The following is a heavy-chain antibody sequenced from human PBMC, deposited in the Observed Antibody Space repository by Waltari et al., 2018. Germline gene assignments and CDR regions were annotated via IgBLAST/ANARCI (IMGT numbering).Heavy chain of an antibody. D-gene: IGHD1-26*01. CDR3: AKWEDGPDY. J-gene: IGHJ4*02. CDR1: GFTFSSYA. Sequence: EVQLLESGGGLVQPGGSLRLSCAASGFTFSSYAMSWVRQAPGKGLEWVSVIYSGGSTYYADSVKGRFTISRDNSKNTLYLQMNSLRAEDTAVYYCAKWEDGPDYWGQGTLVTVSS. V-gene: IGHV3-23*03. CDR2: IYSGGST.